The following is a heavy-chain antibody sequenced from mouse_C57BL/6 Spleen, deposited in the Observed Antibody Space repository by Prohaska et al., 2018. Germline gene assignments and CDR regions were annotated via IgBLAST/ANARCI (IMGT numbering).Heavy chain of an antibody. CDR1: GYTFTDYN. CDR2: INHNNGGT. Sequence: LQQSGPELVKPGASVKMSCKASGYTFTDYNMHWVKQSHGKSLEWIGYINHNNGGTSYNQKFKGKATLTVNKSSSTAYMELRSLTSEDSAVYYCARDMAEGPFAYWGQGTLVTVSA. J-gene: IGHJ3*01. CDR3: ARDMAEGPFAY. V-gene: IGHV1-22*01. D-gene: IGHD3-3*01.